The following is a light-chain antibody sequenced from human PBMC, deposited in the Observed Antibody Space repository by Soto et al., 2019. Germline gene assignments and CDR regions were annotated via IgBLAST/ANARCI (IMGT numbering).Light chain of an antibody. J-gene: IGLJ2*01. CDR3: SSYTGSSTPVV. CDR2: DVS. V-gene: IGLV2-14*01. CDR1: SSDVGAYNY. Sequence: QSALTQPASVSGSPGQSITISCTGTSSDVGAYNYVSWYQQHPGNTPKLMIYDVSNRPSGVSNRFSGSKCGNTASLTISGVQAEGGRDYGWSSYTGSSTPVVFGGGTKLTVL.